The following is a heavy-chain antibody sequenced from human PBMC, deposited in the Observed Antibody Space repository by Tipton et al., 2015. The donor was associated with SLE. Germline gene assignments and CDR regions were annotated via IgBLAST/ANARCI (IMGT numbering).Heavy chain of an antibody. Sequence: SLRLSCAASAFTFSNYAVHWVRQAPGKGLEWVAVISNDGTNKYYADSVKGRFTISRDNSKNTLYLQMNSLRAEDTAVYYCAPVLTGYYGMDVWGQGTTVTVSS. CDR3: APVLTGYYGMDV. CDR1: AFTFSNYA. J-gene: IGHJ6*02. CDR2: ISNDGTNK. V-gene: IGHV3-30*04. D-gene: IGHD4/OR15-4a*01.